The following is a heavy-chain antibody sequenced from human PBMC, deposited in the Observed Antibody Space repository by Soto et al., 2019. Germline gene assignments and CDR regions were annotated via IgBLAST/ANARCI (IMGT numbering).Heavy chain of an antibody. Sequence: PSETLSLTCSVSGDSVSSGGYYWSWIRQHSGRGLEWIGYIYFSGTTFYNPSLESRVSLSVDTSKNQFSLKLTSVTAADSAVYYCARVVITTDYYYYGTDVWGQGTTVTVSS. V-gene: IGHV4-31*03. D-gene: IGHD1-1*01. CDR2: IYFSGTT. J-gene: IGHJ6*02. CDR3: ARVVITTDYYYYGTDV. CDR1: GDSVSSGGYY.